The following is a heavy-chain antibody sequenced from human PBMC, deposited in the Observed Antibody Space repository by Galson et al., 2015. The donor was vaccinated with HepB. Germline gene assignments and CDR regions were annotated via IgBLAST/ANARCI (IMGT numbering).Heavy chain of an antibody. CDR1: GFTFSSYD. Sequence: SLRLSCAASGFTFSSYDMNWVRQAPGKGLEWVAVMSHDGGYIHYADSVKGRFTISRENSKNILYLQMNSLGAEDTAVYYCAKEDDGFDIWGQGTMVTVSS. CDR2: MSHDGGYI. J-gene: IGHJ3*02. CDR3: AKEDDGFDI. V-gene: IGHV3-30*18.